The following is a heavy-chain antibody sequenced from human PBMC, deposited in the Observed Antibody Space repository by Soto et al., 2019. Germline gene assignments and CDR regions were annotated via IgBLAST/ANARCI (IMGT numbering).Heavy chain of an antibody. V-gene: IGHV3-30-3*01. Sequence: GGSLRLSCAASGFTFNTYSMHWVRQAPGKGLEWVAVTSYDGSNKFYADSVKGRFTISRDNSKNTLYLEMNSLRAEDTAVYYCARVSPMGYFFDFWGQGSLVTVSS. CDR3: ARVSPMGYFFDF. CDR2: TSYDGSNK. J-gene: IGHJ4*02. CDR1: GFTFNTYS.